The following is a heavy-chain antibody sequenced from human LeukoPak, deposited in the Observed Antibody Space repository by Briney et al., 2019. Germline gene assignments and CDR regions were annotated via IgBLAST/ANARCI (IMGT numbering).Heavy chain of an antibody. CDR3: ARVERSWEALDY. CDR2: ISYDGSVE. J-gene: IGHJ4*02. Sequence: PGRSLRLSCAASGFTFSNYAMHWVRQAPGKGLEWVALISYDGSVEKNAASVKGRFTISRDNSKNTLYLQMNSLRAEDTAVYYCARVERSWEALDYWGQGTLVTVSS. D-gene: IGHD6-13*01. V-gene: IGHV3-30*04. CDR1: GFTFSNYA.